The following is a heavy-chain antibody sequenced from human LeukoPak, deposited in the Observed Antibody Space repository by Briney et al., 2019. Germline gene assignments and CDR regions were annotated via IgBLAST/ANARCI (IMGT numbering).Heavy chain of an antibody. V-gene: IGHV4-34*01. D-gene: IGHD5-24*01. Sequence: PSETLSLTCAVYGVSFSGYYWSWIRQPPGKGLEWIGEINHSGSTNYNPSLKSRVTISVDTSKNQFSLKLSSVTAADTAVYYCARGGRWLQLRTWDYWGQGTLVTVSS. J-gene: IGHJ4*02. CDR3: ARGGRWLQLRTWDY. CDR1: GVSFSGYY. CDR2: INHSGST.